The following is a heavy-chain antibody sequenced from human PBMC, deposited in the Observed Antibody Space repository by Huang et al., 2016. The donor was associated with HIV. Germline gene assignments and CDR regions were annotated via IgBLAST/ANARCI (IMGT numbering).Heavy chain of an antibody. CDR2: ISYGGTT. J-gene: IGHJ5*02. V-gene: IGHV4-39*01. CDR1: GGSIRGSRHY. D-gene: IGHD1-26*01. CDR3: ARHAMDRGTLGANNWFDP. Sequence: QLQLQESGPGLVKPSETLSLTCSVSGGSIRGSRHYWGWSRQPPGKGLEWIGSISYGGTTYQKPSLESRVTISVDTSKNQFSLKLRSVTAADTAVYYCARHAMDRGTLGANNWFDPWGQGTLVTVSS.